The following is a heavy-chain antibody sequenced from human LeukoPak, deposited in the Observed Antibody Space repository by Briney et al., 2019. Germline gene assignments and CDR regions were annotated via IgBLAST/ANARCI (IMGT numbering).Heavy chain of an antibody. V-gene: IGHV4-4*07. CDR3: ASYNWNYVAFDI. J-gene: IGHJ3*02. Sequence: KPSETLSLTCTVSGGSISSYYWSWIRQPAGKGLEWIGRIYTSGSTNYNPSLKSRVTMSVDTSKNQFSLKLSSVTAADTTVYYCASYNWNYVAFDIWGQGTMVTVSS. CDR1: GGSISSYY. D-gene: IGHD1-7*01. CDR2: IYTSGST.